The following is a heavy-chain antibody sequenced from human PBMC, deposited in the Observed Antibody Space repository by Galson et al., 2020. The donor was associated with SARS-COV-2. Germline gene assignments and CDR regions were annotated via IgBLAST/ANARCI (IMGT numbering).Heavy chain of an antibody. CDR1: GGSISSSSYY. CDR3: ARWDTMIRGGDWFDP. CDR2: IFYSGST. Sequence: SETLSLTCTVSGGSISSSSYYWGWFRQPPGKGLEWIGIIFYSGSTYYNPSLKSRVAISIDTSKNQFSLKLSSVTAADTAIYYCARWDTMIRGGDWFDPWGQGTLVTVSS. J-gene: IGHJ5*02. V-gene: IGHV4-39*01. D-gene: IGHD3-10*01.